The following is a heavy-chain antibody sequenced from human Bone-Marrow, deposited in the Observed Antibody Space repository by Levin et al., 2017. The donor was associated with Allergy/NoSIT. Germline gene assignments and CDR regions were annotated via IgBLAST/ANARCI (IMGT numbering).Heavy chain of an antibody. CDR3: VLYFSYDRTPGADFRDN. D-gene: IGHD3-22*01. Sequence: SETLSLTCAVSGASSNDFYWNWLRQSPGKGLEWIGQIDHTGTTRYNPSLKSRLTMSLDTSKKYFPLKLGSVTAADTPTYSCVLYFSYDRTPGADFRDNWGQGTQVTVSS. CDR2: IDHTGTT. CDR1: GASSNDFY. V-gene: IGHV4-34*06. J-gene: IGHJ4*02.